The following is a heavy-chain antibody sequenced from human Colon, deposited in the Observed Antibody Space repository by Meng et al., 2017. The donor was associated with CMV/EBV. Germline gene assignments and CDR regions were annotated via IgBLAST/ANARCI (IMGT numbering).Heavy chain of an antibody. Sequence: GESLKISCAASKFTVSSNEMNWVRQAPGKGLEWVSSISGGGFTTHYAASVKGRFTISRDNAKNSLYLQMNSLRAEDTAVYYCARDPHGGEDPSYFDYWGQGTLVTVSS. CDR1: KFTVSSNE. V-gene: IGHV3-48*03. D-gene: IGHD2-21*01. CDR2: ISGGGFTT. J-gene: IGHJ4*02. CDR3: ARDPHGGEDPSYFDY.